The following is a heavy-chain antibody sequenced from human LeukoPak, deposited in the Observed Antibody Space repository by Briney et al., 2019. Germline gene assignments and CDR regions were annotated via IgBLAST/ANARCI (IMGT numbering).Heavy chain of an antibody. Sequence: GESLKISCKASGYSFTTYWIGWVRQVPGKGLEWGGIIYPADSTAKYSPSFQGQVTISVDKSISTAYLQWSRLEASDTAVFYCARHPESGYTGYESDYWGQGTLVTVSS. D-gene: IGHD5-12*01. CDR3: ARHPESGYTGYESDY. CDR2: IYPADSTA. CDR1: GYSFTTYW. V-gene: IGHV5-51*01. J-gene: IGHJ4*02.